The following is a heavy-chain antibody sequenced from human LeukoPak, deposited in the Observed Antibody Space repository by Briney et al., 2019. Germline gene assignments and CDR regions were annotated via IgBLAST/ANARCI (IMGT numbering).Heavy chain of an antibody. CDR2: IYYSGST. CDR1: GGSISSYY. D-gene: IGHD1/OR15-1a*01. V-gene: IGHV4-59*01. Sequence: SETLSLTCTVSGGSISSYYWSWIRQPPGKGLEWIGYIYYSGSTNYNPSLKSRVTISVDTSKNQFSLKLSSVTAADTAVYYCARAEHDPWGQGTLVTVSS. CDR3: ARAEHDP. J-gene: IGHJ5*02.